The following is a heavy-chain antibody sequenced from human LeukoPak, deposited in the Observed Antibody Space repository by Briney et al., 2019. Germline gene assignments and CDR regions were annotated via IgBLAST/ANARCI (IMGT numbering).Heavy chain of an antibody. CDR2: VSYDGGKK. J-gene: IGHJ4*02. V-gene: IGHV3-30*18. D-gene: IGHD2-2*01. CDR3: AKERSTTTWYDH. CDR1: GFTFSSFG. Sequence: RGSLRLSCAASGFTFSSFGMHWVRQAPGKGPEWVAVVSYDGGKKFYGDSVKGRFTISRDNSKNTVYLQMNSLRAEDTALYYCAKERSTTTWYDHWGQGILVTVSS.